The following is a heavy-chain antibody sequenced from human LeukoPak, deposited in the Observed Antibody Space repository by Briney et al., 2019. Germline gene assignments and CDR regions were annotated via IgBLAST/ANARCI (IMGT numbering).Heavy chain of an antibody. J-gene: IGHJ4*02. D-gene: IGHD3/OR15-3a*01. V-gene: IGHV3-23*01. CDR3: AKRGVVIRVILVGFHKEAYYFES. CDR2: ISDSGGNT. Sequence: GGSLRLSCAVAGITLSNYGMSWVRQAPGKGLEWVAGISDSGGNTKYADSVKGRFTISRDNPKNTLYLQMNSLRAEDTAVYFCAKRGVVIRVILVGFHKEAYYFESWGQGALVTVSS. CDR1: GITLSNYG.